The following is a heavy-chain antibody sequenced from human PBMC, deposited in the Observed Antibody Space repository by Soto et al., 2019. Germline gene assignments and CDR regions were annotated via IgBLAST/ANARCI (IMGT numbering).Heavy chain of an antibody. CDR3: ARNRRPSIYSGLAV. CDR2: ISYDGSNK. V-gene: IGHV3-30-3*01. J-gene: IGHJ6*02. CDR1: GFTFSSYA. Sequence: PGGSLRLSCAASGFTFSSYAMHWVRQAPGKGLEWVAVISYDGSNKYHADSVKGRFTISRDNSKNTLFLHMSGLRAEGTAVYYCARNRRPSIYSGLAVWGQGTT. D-gene: IGHD2-2*01.